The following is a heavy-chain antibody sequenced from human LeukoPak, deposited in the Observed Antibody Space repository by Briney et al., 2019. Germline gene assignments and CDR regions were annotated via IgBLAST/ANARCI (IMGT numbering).Heavy chain of an antibody. CDR2: ISGSGGST. V-gene: IGHV3-23*01. Sequence: GGSLRLSCALSGFTLSNYGLSWVRQAPGKGVEWVAGISGSGGSTNYADSVKGRFTLSRDNRKNTLYLQINRLRVEDTAVYFCAKRGVVIRVILVGFHKEAYYFESWGQGALVAVSS. D-gene: IGHD3-22*01. J-gene: IGHJ4*02. CDR3: AKRGVVIRVILVGFHKEAYYFES. CDR1: GFTLSNYG.